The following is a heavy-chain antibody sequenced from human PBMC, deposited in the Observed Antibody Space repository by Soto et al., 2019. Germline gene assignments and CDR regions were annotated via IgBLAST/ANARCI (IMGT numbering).Heavy chain of an antibody. Sequence: GGSLRLSCAASGFTFSSYGMHWVRQAPGKGLEWVAVISYDGSNKYYADSVKGRFTISRDNSKNTLYLQMNSLRAEDTAVYYCAKDWGRQLASEYYGMDVWGQGTTVTVSS. CDR1: GFTFSSYG. CDR2: ISYDGSNK. CDR3: AKDWGRQLASEYYGMDV. V-gene: IGHV3-30*18. D-gene: IGHD6-6*01. J-gene: IGHJ6*02.